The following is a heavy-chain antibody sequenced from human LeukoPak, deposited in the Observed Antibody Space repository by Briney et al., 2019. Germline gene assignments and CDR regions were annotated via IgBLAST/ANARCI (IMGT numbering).Heavy chain of an antibody. Sequence: GGSLRLSCAVSGFTFSSSVMSWVRQAPGKGLEWVAALSVSGDKIFYADSVRGRFTISKDISKESLFLEMSSLRAEDTAMYYCARLTGNHFDYWGLGTLVTVYS. CDR3: ARLTGNHFDY. CDR1: GFTFSSSV. J-gene: IGHJ4*02. CDR2: LSVSGDKI. V-gene: IGHV3-23*01. D-gene: IGHD1-14*01.